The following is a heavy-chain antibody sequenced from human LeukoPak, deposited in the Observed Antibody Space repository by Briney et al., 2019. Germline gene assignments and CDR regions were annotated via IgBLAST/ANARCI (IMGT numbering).Heavy chain of an antibody. V-gene: IGHV3-49*04. CDR1: GLTFGDYV. D-gene: IGHD3-22*01. CDR3: QSSPSYDSSGYYDFDY. Sequence: GGSLRLSCTASGLTFGDYVMNWVRQAPGKGLAWVGFIGSKAYGGTTQYAASVKGRFTISRDDSKSTAYLQMNSLKTEDTAVYYWQSSPSYDSSGYYDFDYWGQGTLVTVSS. CDR2: IGSKAYGGTT. J-gene: IGHJ4*02.